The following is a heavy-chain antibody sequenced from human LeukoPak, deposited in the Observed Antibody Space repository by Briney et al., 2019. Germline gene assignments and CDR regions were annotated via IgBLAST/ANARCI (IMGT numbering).Heavy chain of an antibody. D-gene: IGHD4-23*01. V-gene: IGHV4-39*01. Sequence: SETLSLTCTVAGGSISSSSYYWGWIRQPPGKGLEWIGSIYYSGSTFYNPSLKSRVTISVDTSKNQFSLKLSSVTAADTAVYYCARVGVDYSGNVLKYFFDYWGQGTLVTVSS. CDR2: IYYSGST. CDR3: ARVGVDYSGNVLKYFFDY. CDR1: GGSISSSSYY. J-gene: IGHJ4*02.